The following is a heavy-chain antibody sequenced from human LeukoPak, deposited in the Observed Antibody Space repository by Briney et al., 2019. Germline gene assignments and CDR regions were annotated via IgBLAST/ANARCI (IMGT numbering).Heavy chain of an antibody. V-gene: IGHV3-66*02. CDR2: IYSGGST. Sequence: GGALRLSCAASEFSVGSNYMTWVRQAPGKGLEGVSLIYSGGSTYYADSVKGRFTISRDNSKNTLYLQMNSLRAEDTAVYYCAKAANWGSFDYWGQGTLVTVSS. CDR1: EFSVGSNY. CDR3: AKAANWGSFDY. J-gene: IGHJ4*02. D-gene: IGHD7-27*01.